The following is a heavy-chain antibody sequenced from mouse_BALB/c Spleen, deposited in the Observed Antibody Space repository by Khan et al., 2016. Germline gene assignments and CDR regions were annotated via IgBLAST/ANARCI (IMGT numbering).Heavy chain of an antibody. D-gene: IGHD2-1*01. V-gene: IGHV4-1*02. CDR2: INPDTITI. Sequence: EVKLLESGGGLVQPGGSLKLSCAASGFDFSRFWMSWVRQPPGKGLEWIGEINPDTITIDYTPSLKDRFIISRDNAKNTLYLQMSKVRSEDTALYYCARGNYVPGSLDYWGQGTTLTVSS. J-gene: IGHJ2*01. CDR3: ARGNYVPGSLDY. CDR1: GFDFSRFW.